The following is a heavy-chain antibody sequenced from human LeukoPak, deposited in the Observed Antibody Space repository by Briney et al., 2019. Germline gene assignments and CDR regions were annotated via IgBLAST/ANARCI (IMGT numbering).Heavy chain of an antibody. Sequence: GGSLRLSCVASGFTFSDYYMSWIRQAPGKGLEWISYMSSSGTTNYYADSVKGRFTISRDNAKNSLHLQMNSLRAGDTAVYYCARDRRPSSWLGVGPWGQGTLVTVSS. CDR2: MSSSGTTN. J-gene: IGHJ5*02. D-gene: IGHD6-13*01. CDR1: GFTFSDYY. V-gene: IGHV3-11*04. CDR3: ARDRRPSSWLGVGP.